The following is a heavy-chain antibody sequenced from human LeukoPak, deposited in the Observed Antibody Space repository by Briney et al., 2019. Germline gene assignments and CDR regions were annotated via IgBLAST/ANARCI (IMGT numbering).Heavy chain of an antibody. CDR1: GGSISISSYY. Sequence: SETLSLTCTVYGGSISISSYYWGWIRQPPGKGLEWIGSIYYSGSTYYNPSLKSRVTISVDTSKNQFSLKLSSVTAADTAVYYCARHSPSWQWLGPSLDYWGQGTLVTVSS. V-gene: IGHV4-39*01. CDR2: IYYSGST. CDR3: ARHSPSWQWLGPSLDY. J-gene: IGHJ4*02. D-gene: IGHD6-19*01.